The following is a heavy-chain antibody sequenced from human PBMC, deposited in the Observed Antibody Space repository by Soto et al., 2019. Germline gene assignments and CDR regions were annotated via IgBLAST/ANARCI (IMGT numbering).Heavy chain of an antibody. CDR2: LSDSGGSI. D-gene: IGHD3-10*01. CDR3: ARGYYGSEGTEYFQL. Sequence: GGSLRLSCTASGFTFNRHAMTWVRQAPGKGLEWVSGLSDSGGSIYYADSMKGRFTISRDNAENTLFLQMNSLRVDDTAVYYCARGYYGSEGTEYFQLWGRGTLVTVSS. J-gene: IGHJ1*01. V-gene: IGHV3-23*01. CDR1: GFTFNRHA.